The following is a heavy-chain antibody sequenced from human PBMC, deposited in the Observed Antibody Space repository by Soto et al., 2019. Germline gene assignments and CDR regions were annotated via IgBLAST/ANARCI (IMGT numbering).Heavy chain of an antibody. CDR2: ISGSGGST. J-gene: IGHJ3*01. CDR1: GFTFRSYA. V-gene: IGHV3-23*01. Sequence: PGGSLRLSCAASGFTFRSYAMSWVRQVPGKGLEWVSGISGSGGSTYYADSVKGRFTMSRDNSKNTLYLQMNSLRAEDTAVYYCAKRLWFGEFADFWGQGTMVTVSS. D-gene: IGHD3-10*01. CDR3: AKRLWFGEFADF.